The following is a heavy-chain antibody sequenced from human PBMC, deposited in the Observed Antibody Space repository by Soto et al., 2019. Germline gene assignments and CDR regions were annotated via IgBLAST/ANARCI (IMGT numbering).Heavy chain of an antibody. CDR3: AREGSRPYYYYGMDV. V-gene: IGHV1-18*01. Sequence: QVQLVQSGAEVKKPGASVKVSCKASGYSFTTYSIAWVRQAPGQGLEWMGWISTYNGDTDYAQNLQGRVIMTTDTSTTTAYMELRSLRSDDTAVYYCAREGSRPYYYYGMDVWGQGTTVTVSS. CDR1: GYSFTTYS. D-gene: IGHD2-15*01. CDR2: ISTYNGDT. J-gene: IGHJ6*02.